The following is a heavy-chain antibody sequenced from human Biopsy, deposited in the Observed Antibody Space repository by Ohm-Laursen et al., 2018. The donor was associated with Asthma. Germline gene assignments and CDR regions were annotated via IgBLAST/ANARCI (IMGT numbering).Heavy chain of an antibody. CDR3: ARDMNRDGWYFDY. CDR1: GFTFSSYG. V-gene: IGHV3-30*03. J-gene: IGHJ4*02. CDR2: ISYDGSNK. D-gene: IGHD5-24*01. Sequence: SLRLSCAVSGFTFSSYGMYWVRQAPGKGLEWVAVISYDGSNKYYADSVKGRFTIPRDNSKNTLYLQMNSLRGDDTAVYYCARDMNRDGWYFDYWGQGTLVTVSS.